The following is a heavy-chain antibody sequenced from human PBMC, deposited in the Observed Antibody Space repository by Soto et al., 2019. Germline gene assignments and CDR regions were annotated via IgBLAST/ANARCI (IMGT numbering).Heavy chain of an antibody. CDR1: GGSISSGDYY. D-gene: IGHD2-21*02. V-gene: IGHV4-30-4*01. Sequence: QVQLQESGPGLVKPSQTLSLTCTVSGGSISSGDYYWSWIRQPPGKGLEWIGYIYYSGSTYYNPSLKSRVTTSVDTAQIQFSLKLSSVTAADTAVYYCARAGYAYCGGDCLHWFDPWGQGTLVTVSS. CDR2: IYYSGST. CDR3: ARAGYAYCGGDCLHWFDP. J-gene: IGHJ5*02.